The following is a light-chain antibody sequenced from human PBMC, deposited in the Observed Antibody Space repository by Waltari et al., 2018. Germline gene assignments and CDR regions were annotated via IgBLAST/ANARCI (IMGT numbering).Light chain of an antibody. CDR2: ATS. J-gene: IGKJ3*01. CDR3: QQLDSYPFT. Sequence: IQLTQSPSSLSASAGDRVTITCRASPAIRSYLAWYQQKPGKAPKVLIYATSTLQSGVPSRFSGSGAGTDFTLTISSLQPEDFATYYCQQLDSYPFTFGPGTKVDIK. V-gene: IGKV1-9*01. CDR1: PAIRSY.